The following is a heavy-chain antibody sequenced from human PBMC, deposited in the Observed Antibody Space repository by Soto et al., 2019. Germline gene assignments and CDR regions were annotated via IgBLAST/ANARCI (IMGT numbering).Heavy chain of an antibody. CDR3: ARDPNNSSSWWLDP. CDR1: GFTFSDYY. V-gene: IGHV3-11*06. D-gene: IGHD6-6*01. CDR2: ISYGSSYT. J-gene: IGHJ5*02. Sequence: GLSLRLSCAGSGFTFSDYYMTWIRQAPGKGLGWVSYISYGSSYTNYADSVKGRFTISXXXXXXSXFXQXXXLRTXDTAVYFCARDPNNSSSWWLDPWGRGALVTVSS.